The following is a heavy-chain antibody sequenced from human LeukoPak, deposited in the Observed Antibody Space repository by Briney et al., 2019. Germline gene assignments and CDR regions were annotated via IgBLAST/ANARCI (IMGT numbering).Heavy chain of an antibody. CDR2: IYYSGST. V-gene: IGHV4-31*03. D-gene: IGHD4-17*01. J-gene: IGHJ3*02. CDR3: AREIYGDYTPGAFDI. Sequence: SETLSLTCTVSGGSISSGGYYWSWIRQHPGTGLEWIGYIYYSGSTYYNPSLKSRVTISVDTSKNQFSLKLSSVTAADTAVYYCAREIYGDYTPGAFDIWGQGTMVTVSS. CDR1: GGSISSGGYY.